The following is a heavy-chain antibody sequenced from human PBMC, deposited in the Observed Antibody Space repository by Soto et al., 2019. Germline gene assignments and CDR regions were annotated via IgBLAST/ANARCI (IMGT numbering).Heavy chain of an antibody. CDR3: VHDKLYDVTGSYALGFDP. CDR2: IYWDDDK. J-gene: IGHJ5*02. CDR1: GFSLTTSGVG. D-gene: IGHD3-16*01. Sequence: QITLKESGPTLLKPTQTLTLTCTFSGFSLTTSGVGVGWIRQPPGKALEWLAVIYWDDDKRYSPALKTRLTITKDTSKNQVVLRMTNVDPVDTGTYFCVHDKLYDVTGSYALGFDPWGQGTLVTVSS. V-gene: IGHV2-5*04.